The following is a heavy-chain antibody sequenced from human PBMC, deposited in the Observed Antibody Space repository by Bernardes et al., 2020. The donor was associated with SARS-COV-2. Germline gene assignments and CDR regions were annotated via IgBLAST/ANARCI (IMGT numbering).Heavy chain of an antibody. J-gene: IGHJ6*02. CDR2: ISTIGGSP. CDR1: GFTFSKNA. Sequence: GGSLRLSCVASGFTFSKNAMTWVRQAPGKGLEWVSAISTIGGSPYYAESVKGRFTISRDNSRNTLYLEMNSLRAEDTAVYYCSKNAKYSSSSMEVWGQGITVTVS. CDR3: SKNAKYSSSSMEV. V-gene: IGHV3-23*01. D-gene: IGHD6-6*01.